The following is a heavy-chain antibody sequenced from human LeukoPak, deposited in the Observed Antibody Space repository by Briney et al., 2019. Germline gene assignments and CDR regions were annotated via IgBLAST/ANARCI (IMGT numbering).Heavy chain of an antibody. V-gene: IGHV4-39*01. D-gene: IGHD2-21*02. CDR1: GGSISSSSYY. CDR2: IYYSGST. CDR3: ASTLAYCGGDCYPYY. J-gene: IGHJ4*02. Sequence: SETLSLTCTVSGGSISSSSYYWGWIRQPPGKGLEWIGCIYYSGSTYYNPSLKSRVTISVDTSKNQFSLKLSSVTAADTAVYYCASTLAYCGGDCYPYYWGQGTLVTVSS.